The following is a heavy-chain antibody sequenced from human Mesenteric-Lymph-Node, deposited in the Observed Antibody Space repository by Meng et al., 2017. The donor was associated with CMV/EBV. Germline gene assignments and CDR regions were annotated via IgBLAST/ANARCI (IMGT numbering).Heavy chain of an antibody. CDR2: ISSSSNSI. Sequence: GGSLRLSCAASGFTFDDYVMVWVRQVPGKGLEWISSISSSSNSIYYADSVRGRFTISRDNVKKSLYLQMNSLTAEDTAMYFCASLPVYSGPMIVDYWGQGTLVTVSS. D-gene: IGHD4-11*01. CDR3: ASLPVYSGPMIVDY. CDR1: GFTFDDYV. V-gene: IGHV3-21*01. J-gene: IGHJ4*02.